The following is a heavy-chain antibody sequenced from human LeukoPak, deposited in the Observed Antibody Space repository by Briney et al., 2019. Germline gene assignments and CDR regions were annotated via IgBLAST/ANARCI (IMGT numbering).Heavy chain of an antibody. CDR1: GFTFSSYG. Sequence: PGGSLRLSCAASGFTFSSYGMSWVRQAPGMGLEWVSAISGSGGSPYYADSVKGRFTISRDNSKNTLYLQMNSLRAEDTAVYYCAKDRYYDSSGYFDYWGQGTLVAVSS. J-gene: IGHJ4*02. CDR2: ISGSGGSP. D-gene: IGHD3-22*01. CDR3: AKDRYYDSSGYFDY. V-gene: IGHV3-23*01.